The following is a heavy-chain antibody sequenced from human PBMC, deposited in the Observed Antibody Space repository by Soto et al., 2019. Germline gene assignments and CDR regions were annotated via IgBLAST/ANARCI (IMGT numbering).Heavy chain of an antibody. J-gene: IGHJ4*02. Sequence: PGGSLRLSCAASGFTVSSYYMNWVRQAPGKGLEWVSVIYSGGRTYYADSVKGRFIISRDNSKNTLYLQMNSLRAEDMAVYYCARDYLVIPHRVIDYWGQGTLVTVSS. CDR3: ARDYLVIPHRVIDY. D-gene: IGHD2-15*01. CDR2: IYSGGRT. V-gene: IGHV3-66*01. CDR1: GFTVSSYY.